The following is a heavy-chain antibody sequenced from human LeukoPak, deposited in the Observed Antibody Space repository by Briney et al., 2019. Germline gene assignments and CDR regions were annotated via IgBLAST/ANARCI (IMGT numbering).Heavy chain of an antibody. CDR3: AAFLLQQINVFDI. J-gene: IGHJ3*02. D-gene: IGHD1-1*01. V-gene: IGHV4-38-2*02. Sequence: SETLSLTCTVSDYSISSGYGCYWGWIRQPPGKGLEWIGNIYHSGITYYNHFNSSLKSRVTVSVDTSKNQFSLKLSSVTAADTAVYYCAAFLLQQINVFDIWGQGTMVTVSS. CDR1: DYSISSGYGCY. CDR2: IYHSGIT.